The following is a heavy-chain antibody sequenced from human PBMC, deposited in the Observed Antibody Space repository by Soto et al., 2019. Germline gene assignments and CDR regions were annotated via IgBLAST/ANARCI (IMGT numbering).Heavy chain of an antibody. CDR3: ARASRFPGAACTHYYYGMDV. CDR1: GGSVSSGSYY. V-gene: IGHV4-61*01. CDR2: IYYSGST. D-gene: IGHD6-13*01. Sequence: SETLSLTCTVSGGSVSSGSYYWSWIRQPPGKGLEWIGYIYYSGSTNYNPSLKSRVTISVDTSKNQFSLKLSSVTAADTAVYYCARASRFPGAACTHYYYGMDVWGQGTTVTVSS. J-gene: IGHJ6*02.